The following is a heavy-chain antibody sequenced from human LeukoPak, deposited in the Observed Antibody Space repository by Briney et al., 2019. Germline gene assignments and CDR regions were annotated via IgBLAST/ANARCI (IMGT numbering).Heavy chain of an antibody. CDR1: GFTFSSYA. CDR2: ISYDGSNK. CDR3: ARERDTSFDY. D-gene: IGHD2-2*01. V-gene: IGHV3-30*04. Sequence: PGRSLRLSCAASGFTFSSYAVHWVRQAPGKGLEWVAVISYDGSNKYYADSVKGRFTISRDNSKNTLYLQMNSLRAEDTAVYYCARERDTSFDYWGQGTLVTVSS. J-gene: IGHJ4*02.